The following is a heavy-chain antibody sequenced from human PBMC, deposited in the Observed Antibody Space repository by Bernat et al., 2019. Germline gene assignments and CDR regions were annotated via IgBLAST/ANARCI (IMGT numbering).Heavy chain of an antibody. CDR3: ATHPRLNYYGSGSYPSD. Sequence: QVQLVQSGAEVKKPGASVKVSCKASGYTFTGYYMHWVRQAPGQGLEWMGWINPNSGGTNYAQKFQGRVTMTEDTSTDTAYMELSSLRSEDTAVYYCATHPRLNYYGSGSYPSDWGQGTLVTVSS. V-gene: IGHV1-2*02. D-gene: IGHD3-10*01. J-gene: IGHJ4*02. CDR1: GYTFTGYY. CDR2: INPNSGGT.